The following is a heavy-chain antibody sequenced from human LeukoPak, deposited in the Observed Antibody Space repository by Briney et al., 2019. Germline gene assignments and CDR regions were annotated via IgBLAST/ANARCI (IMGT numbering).Heavy chain of an antibody. CDR2: ISVYNGNT. V-gene: IGHV1-18*01. Sequence: ASVKVSCKASGYIFTSYGVTWVRQAPGQGLEWMGWISVYNGNTNYAQKLQGRVTMTTEISTSTAYMELRSLRSGDTAVYYCARGMVTAYYYDSSGYYPNDYWGQGTLVTVSS. CDR1: GYIFTSYG. CDR3: ARGMVTAYYYDSSGYYPNDY. D-gene: IGHD3-22*01. J-gene: IGHJ4*02.